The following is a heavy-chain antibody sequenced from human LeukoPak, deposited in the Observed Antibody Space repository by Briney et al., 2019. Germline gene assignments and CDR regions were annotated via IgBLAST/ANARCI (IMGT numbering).Heavy chain of an antibody. D-gene: IGHD3-9*01. CDR3: ARGPYYDILTGYNNWFDP. CDR1: GGSISSSSYY. J-gene: IGHJ5*02. V-gene: IGHV4-39*07. Sequence: PSETLSLTCTVSGGSISSSSYYWGWIRQPPGTGLEWIGSIYYSGSTYYNPSLKSRVTISVDTSKNQFSLKLSSVTAADTAVYYCARGPYYDILTGYNNWFDPWGQGTLVTVSS. CDR2: IYYSGST.